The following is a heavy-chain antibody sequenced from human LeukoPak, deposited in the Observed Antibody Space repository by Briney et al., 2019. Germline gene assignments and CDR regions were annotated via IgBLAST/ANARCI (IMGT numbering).Heavy chain of an antibody. CDR2: IYYSGGT. Sequence: SETLSLTCTVSGGSISSYYWSWIRQPPGKGLEWIGYIYYSGGTNYNPSLKSRVTISVDTSKNQFSLKLSSVTAADTAVYYCARRESWSPHAFDIWGQGTMVTVSS. V-gene: IGHV4-59*08. J-gene: IGHJ3*02. CDR3: ARRESWSPHAFDI. CDR1: GGSISSYY.